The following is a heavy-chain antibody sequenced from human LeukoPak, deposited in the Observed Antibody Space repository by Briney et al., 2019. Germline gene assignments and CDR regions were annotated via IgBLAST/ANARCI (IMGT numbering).Heavy chain of an antibody. Sequence: AGGSLRLSCAASGFTFSSYEMNWVRQAPGKGLEWVSAISGSGGSTYYADSVKGRFTISRDNSKNTLYLQMNSLRAEDTAVYYCAKPIVVVPAAIYYFDYWGQGTLVTVSS. CDR3: AKPIVVVPAAIYYFDY. D-gene: IGHD2-2*01. J-gene: IGHJ4*02. CDR2: ISGSGGST. V-gene: IGHV3-23*01. CDR1: GFTFSSYE.